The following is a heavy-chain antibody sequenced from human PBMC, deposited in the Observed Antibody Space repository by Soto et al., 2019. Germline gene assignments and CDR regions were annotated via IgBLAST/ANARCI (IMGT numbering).Heavy chain of an antibody. J-gene: IGHJ5*01. CDR3: ARDWGSSGWYKWVAS. D-gene: IGHD6-19*01. Sequence: QVQLVESGGRVVQPGRSLRLSCGASGFNFHTYGMHWVRQAPGNGLEWVAMLTHDGTVTYNGDSVRGRFTVSRDESKNTVSLQMNSLRPEDTGMYHCARDWGSSGWYKWVASWGQGTLVTVSS. CDR1: GFNFHTYG. V-gene: IGHV3-30*03. CDR2: LTHDGTVT.